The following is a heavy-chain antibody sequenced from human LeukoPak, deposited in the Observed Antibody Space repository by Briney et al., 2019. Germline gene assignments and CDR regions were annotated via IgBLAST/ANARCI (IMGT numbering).Heavy chain of an antibody. J-gene: IGHJ4*02. CDR2: IKEDGSEK. CDR1: GFTFSSYA. CDR3: ARSRGLITMVRGVILGY. Sequence: SGGSLRLSCAASGFTFSSYAMSWVRQAPGKGLEWVGNIKEDGSEKYSVDSVKGRFTISRDNAKNSLYLQMNSLRAEDTAVYYCARSRGLITMVRGVILGYWGQGTLVTVSS. D-gene: IGHD3-10*01. V-gene: IGHV3-7*01.